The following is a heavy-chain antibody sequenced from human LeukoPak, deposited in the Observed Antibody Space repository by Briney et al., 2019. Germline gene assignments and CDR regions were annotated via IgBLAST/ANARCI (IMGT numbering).Heavy chain of an antibody. D-gene: IGHD6-6*01. Sequence: SETLSLTXAVSGYSISSGYYWGWIRHPPGKGLECIGSIYHSESTYYNPSLKSRVTISVDTSKNQFSLKLSSVTAADTAVYYCARHHGYSSSSHYFDYWGQGTLVTVSS. CDR1: GYSISSGYY. CDR2: IYHSEST. J-gene: IGHJ4*02. V-gene: IGHV4-38-2*01. CDR3: ARHHGYSSSSHYFDY.